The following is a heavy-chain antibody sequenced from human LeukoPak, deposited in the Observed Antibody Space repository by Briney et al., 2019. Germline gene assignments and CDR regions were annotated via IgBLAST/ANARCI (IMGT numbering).Heavy chain of an antibody. CDR1: GYTFNTYG. V-gene: IGHV1-18*01. CDR3: ARDLMSGARYNKNPNGY. Sequence: GASVKVSCKASGYTFNTYGITWVRQGPGQGLEWMGWISAYNGHTQSAQKVQGRVTMTTDTSTNTAYMELRSLRSDDTAVYYCARDLMSGARYNKNPNGYWGQGTLVTVSS. CDR2: ISAYNGHT. D-gene: IGHD1-26*01. J-gene: IGHJ4*02.